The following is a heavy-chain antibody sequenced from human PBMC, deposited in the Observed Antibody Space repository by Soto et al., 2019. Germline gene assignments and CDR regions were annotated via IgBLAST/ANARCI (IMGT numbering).Heavy chain of an antibody. CDR1: GYTFTSYD. CDR2: MNPNSGNT. Sequence: ASVKVSCKASGYTFTSYDINWVRQATGQGLEWMGWMNPNSGNTGYAQKFQGRVTMTRNTSISTAYMERSSLRSEDTAVYYCARDIVVVMTGYYYGMDVWGQGTTVTVAS. CDR3: ARDIVVVMTGYYYGMDV. V-gene: IGHV1-8*01. J-gene: IGHJ6*02. D-gene: IGHD3-22*01.